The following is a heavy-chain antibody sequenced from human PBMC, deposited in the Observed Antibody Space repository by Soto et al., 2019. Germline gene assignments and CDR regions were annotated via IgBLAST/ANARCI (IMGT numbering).Heavy chain of an antibody. CDR2: LNGGGSNT. CDR3: AKDKDGVITRSHFDY. Sequence: EGQLLQSGGGLVQPGGSLRLSCTGSGFIFSSYAMSWVRQAPGKGLEWISGLNGGGSNTLYADSVKGHFTISRDNFKNTLYLQMNSLRAEDTAVYYCAKDKDGVITRSHFDYWGQGNLVTVSS. CDR1: GFIFSSYA. J-gene: IGHJ4*02. D-gene: IGHD3-22*01. V-gene: IGHV3-23*01.